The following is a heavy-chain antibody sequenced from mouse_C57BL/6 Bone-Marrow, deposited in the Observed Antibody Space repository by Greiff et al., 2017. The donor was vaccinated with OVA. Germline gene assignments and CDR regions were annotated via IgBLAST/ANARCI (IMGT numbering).Heavy chain of an antibody. V-gene: IGHV1-26*01. J-gene: IGHJ1*03. CDR1: GYTFTDYY. Sequence: EVQLQQSGPELVKPGASVKISCKASGYTFTDYYMNWVKQSHGKSLEWIGDINPNNGGTSYNQKFKGKATLTVDKSSSPAYMELRSLTSEDSAVYYCARSGSSSRGNVDVWGTGTTVTVSS. D-gene: IGHD1-1*01. CDR3: ARSGSSSRGNVDV. CDR2: INPNNGGT.